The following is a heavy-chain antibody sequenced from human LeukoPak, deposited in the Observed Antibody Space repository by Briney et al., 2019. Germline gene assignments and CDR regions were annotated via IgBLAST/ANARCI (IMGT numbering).Heavy chain of an antibody. Sequence: GGSLRLSCTASGFTFGDYVMSWVRQAPGKGLEWVSSISASGSNTYYADSVKGRFTISRDNSKSTLYLQMNSLRAEDTAIYYCATDRVAGRRPLLELGYWGQGTLVTVSS. CDR3: ATDRVAGRRPLLELGY. D-gene: IGHD6-19*01. CDR1: GFTFGDYV. V-gene: IGHV3-23*01. CDR2: ISASGSNT. J-gene: IGHJ4*02.